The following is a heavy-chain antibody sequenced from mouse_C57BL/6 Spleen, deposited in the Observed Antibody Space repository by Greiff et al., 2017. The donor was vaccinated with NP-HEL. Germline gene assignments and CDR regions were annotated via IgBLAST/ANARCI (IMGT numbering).Heavy chain of an antibody. CDR2: ISSGSSTI. Sequence: EVQGVESGGGLVKPGGSLKLSCAASGFTFSDYGMHWVRQAPENGLEWVAYISSGSSTIYYADTVKGRFTISRDNAKNTLFLQMTSLRSEDTAMYYCARGVGGYLYYFDDWGQGTTLTVSS. J-gene: IGHJ2*01. CDR1: GFTFSDYG. CDR3: ARGVGGYLYYFDD. V-gene: IGHV5-17*01. D-gene: IGHD2-2*01.